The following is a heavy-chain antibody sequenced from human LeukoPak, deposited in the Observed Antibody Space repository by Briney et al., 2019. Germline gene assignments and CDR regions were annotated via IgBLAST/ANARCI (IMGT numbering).Heavy chain of an antibody. CDR3: ARDSLLQWLDTYYYYGMDV. J-gene: IGHJ6*02. Sequence: PSETLSLTCTVSGGSISSYYWSWIRQPAGKGLEWIGRIYTSGSTNYNPSLKSRVTMSVDTSKNQFSLKLSSVTAADTAVYYYARDSLLQWLDTYYYYGMDVWGQGTTVTVSS. CDR1: GGSISSYY. D-gene: IGHD6-19*01. V-gene: IGHV4-4*07. CDR2: IYTSGST.